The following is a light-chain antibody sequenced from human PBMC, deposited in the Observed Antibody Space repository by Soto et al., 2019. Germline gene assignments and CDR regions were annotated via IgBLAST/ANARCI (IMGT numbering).Light chain of an antibody. Sequence: IVMTQSPATLSVSPGERATLSCRASQSVSSNLACYQQKPGQAPRLLIYGASTRATGIPARFSGSRSGTKFTLTISSLQSEDFAVYYCQQYNNCPPMYTFGQGTKLEIK. J-gene: IGKJ2*01. CDR1: QSVSSN. V-gene: IGKV3-15*01. CDR3: QQYNNCPPMYT. CDR2: GAS.